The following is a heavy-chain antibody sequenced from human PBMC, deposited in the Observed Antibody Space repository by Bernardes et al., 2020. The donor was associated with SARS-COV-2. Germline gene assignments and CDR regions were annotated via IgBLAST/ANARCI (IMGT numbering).Heavy chain of an antibody. CDR3: ARTPFEGTGYYSGAPSKYYFLYGMDV. V-gene: IGHV1-69*01. D-gene: IGHD3-9*01. CDR2: IMPIFGTA. J-gene: IGHJ6*02. Sequence: VRQAPGQGLEWMGGIMPIFGTADYAQKFQGRVSMTADDSTSTAYMELSSLRSEDTAVYFCARTPFEGTGYYSGAPSKYYFLYGMDVWGRGTTVTVSS.